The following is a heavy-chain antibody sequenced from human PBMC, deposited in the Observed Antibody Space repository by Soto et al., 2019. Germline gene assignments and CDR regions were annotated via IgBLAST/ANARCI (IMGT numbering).Heavy chain of an antibody. Sequence: QVQLQESGPGLVKPSQTLSLTCTVSGGSISSGGYYWSWIRQHPGKGLEWIGYIYYSGSTYYNPSLKSRVTISVDTSKNQFSLKLSSVTAADTAVYYCARGGRLDYYDSSGLYYWGQGTLVTVSS. V-gene: IGHV4-31*03. CDR2: IYYSGST. J-gene: IGHJ4*02. D-gene: IGHD3-22*01. CDR1: GGSISSGGYY. CDR3: ARGGRLDYYDSSGLYY.